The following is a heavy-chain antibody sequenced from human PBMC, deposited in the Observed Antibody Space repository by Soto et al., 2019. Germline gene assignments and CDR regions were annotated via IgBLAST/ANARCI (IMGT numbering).Heavy chain of an antibody. V-gene: IGHV4-59*01. D-gene: IGHD3-9*01. J-gene: IGHJ5*02. CDR1: GGSISSYY. CDR2: IYYSGST. CDR3: ARAFDYDTLTGYYIPYANWFDP. Sequence: TSETLSLTCTVSGGSISSYYWSWIRQPPGKGLEWIGYIYYSGSTNYNPSLKSRVTISVDTSKNQFSLKLSSVTAADTAVYYCARAFDYDTLTGYYIPYANWFDPWGQGTLVTVSS.